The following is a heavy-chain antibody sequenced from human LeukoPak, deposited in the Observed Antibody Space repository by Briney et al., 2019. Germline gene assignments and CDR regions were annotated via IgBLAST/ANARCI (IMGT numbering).Heavy chain of an antibody. Sequence: GGSLRLSCAASGFTFSNYGLSWVRQAPGKGLEWVSSISSSSSYIYYADSVKGRFTISRDNAKNSLYLQMNSLRAEDTAVYYCATYSSGSSGDYWGQGTLVTVSS. J-gene: IGHJ4*02. D-gene: IGHD6-19*01. CDR3: ATYSSGSSGDY. CDR1: GFTFSNYG. V-gene: IGHV3-21*01. CDR2: ISSSSSYI.